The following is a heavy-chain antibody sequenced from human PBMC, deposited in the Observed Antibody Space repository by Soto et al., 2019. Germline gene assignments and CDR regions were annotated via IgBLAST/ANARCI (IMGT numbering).Heavy chain of an antibody. Sequence: GGSLRLSCAASGCTFSNAWMSWVRQAPGKGLEWVGRIKSKTDGGTTDYAAPVKGRFTISRDDSKNTLYLQMNSLRAEDTAVYYCASGEGSSWYYRSSWFDPWGQGTLVTVSS. CDR1: GCTFSNAW. J-gene: IGHJ5*02. CDR2: IKSKTDGGTT. V-gene: IGHV3-15*07. D-gene: IGHD6-13*01. CDR3: ASGEGSSWYYRSSWFDP.